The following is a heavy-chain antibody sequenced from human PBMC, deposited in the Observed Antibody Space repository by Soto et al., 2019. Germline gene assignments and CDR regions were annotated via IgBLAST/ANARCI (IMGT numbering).Heavy chain of an antibody. D-gene: IGHD3-3*01. Sequence: GGSLRLSCAASGFTFSSYGMHWVRQAPGKGLEWVAVISYDGSNKYYADSVKGRFTISRDNSKNTLYLQMNSLRAEDTAVYYCARDFWSGYYTGYYFDYWGQGTLVTVSS. CDR2: ISYDGSNK. J-gene: IGHJ4*02. CDR1: GFTFSSYG. CDR3: ARDFWSGYYTGYYFDY. V-gene: IGHV3-30*03.